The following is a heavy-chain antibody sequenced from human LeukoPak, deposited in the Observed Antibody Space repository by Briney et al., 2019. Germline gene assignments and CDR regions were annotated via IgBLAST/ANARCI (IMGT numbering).Heavy chain of an antibody. Sequence: SGTLSLTCAVSGGSISTNNWWSWVRQPPGKGLEWIGEIYHTGSTNYSPSLRSRVTMSIDKSNNRFSLNLNSVTAADTAVYYCAKSGDYLWDYWGQGTLVTVSS. CDR3: AKSGDYLWDY. J-gene: IGHJ4*02. D-gene: IGHD3-16*01. V-gene: IGHV4-4*02. CDR1: GGSISTNNW. CDR2: IYHTGST.